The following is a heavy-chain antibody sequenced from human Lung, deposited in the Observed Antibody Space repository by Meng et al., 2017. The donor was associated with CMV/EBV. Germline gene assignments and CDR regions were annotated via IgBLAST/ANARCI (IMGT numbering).Heavy chain of an antibody. V-gene: IGHV1-69*02. J-gene: IGHJ6*02. CDR2: IIPILGIA. D-gene: IGHD3-16*01. CDR1: GGTFSSYT. Sequence: SVXVSXXTSGGTFSSYTISWVRQAPGQGLEWRGRIIPILGIASYSQKFQGRVTITADKSTSTAYMELSSLRSEDTAVYYCAKWGGGALYGGMDVWGQGTTVTFSS. CDR3: AKWGGGALYGGMDV.